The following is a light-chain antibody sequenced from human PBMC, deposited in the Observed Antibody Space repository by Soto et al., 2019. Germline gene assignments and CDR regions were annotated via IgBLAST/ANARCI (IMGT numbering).Light chain of an antibody. CDR1: TGAVTSGHY. Sequence: QAVVTQEPSLTVSPGGTVTLTCGSSTGAVTSGHYPYWFQQKPGQAPRTLIYDPSNKHSWTPARFSGSLLGGKAALTLSGAQPEDEAEYYCLLSYSGARQVVFGGGTKLTVL. V-gene: IGLV7-46*01. CDR3: LLSYSGARQVV. CDR2: DPS. J-gene: IGLJ2*01.